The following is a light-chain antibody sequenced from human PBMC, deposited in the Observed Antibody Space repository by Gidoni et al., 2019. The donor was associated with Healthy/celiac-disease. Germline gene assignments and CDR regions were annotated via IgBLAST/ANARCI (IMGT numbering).Light chain of an antibody. V-gene: IGKV1-13*02. Sequence: AIQLTQSPSSLSASVGDRVTITCRASQGISSALAWYQQKPGKAPKLLIYDASSVESGVPSRFSGSGSGTDFTLTISSLQPEDFATYYCQQFNSYWTFGQGTKVEIK. CDR1: QGISSA. J-gene: IGKJ1*01. CDR2: DAS. CDR3: QQFNSYWT.